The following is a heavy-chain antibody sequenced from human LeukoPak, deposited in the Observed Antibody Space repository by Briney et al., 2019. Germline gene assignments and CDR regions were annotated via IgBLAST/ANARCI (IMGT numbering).Heavy chain of an antibody. CDR1: GGSIRSSYYY. CDR2: IYHSGST. D-gene: IGHD4-23*01. CDR3: ARNGGNSDFDY. V-gene: IGHV4-39*07. J-gene: IGHJ4*02. Sequence: SETLSLTCTVSGGSIRSSYYYWGWIRQPPGKGLEWIGEIYHSGSTNYNPSLKSRVTMLLDKSKNQFSLKLSSVTAADTAVYYCARNGGNSDFDYWGQGTLVTVSS.